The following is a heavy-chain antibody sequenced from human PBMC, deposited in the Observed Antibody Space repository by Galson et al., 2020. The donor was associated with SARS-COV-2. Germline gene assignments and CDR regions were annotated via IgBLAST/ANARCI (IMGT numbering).Heavy chain of an antibody. Sequence: ASETLSLTCTVSGYSINNDYYWGWIRQPPGKGLEWIGSIYYSGSTYYNPSLKSRVTISVDTSKNQFSLKLSSVTAADTAVYYCASGGIWFGELFDYWGQGTLVTVSS. CDR2: IYYSGST. CDR1: GYSINNDYY. J-gene: IGHJ4*02. D-gene: IGHD3-10*01. V-gene: IGHV4-38-2*02. CDR3: ASGGIWFGELFDY.